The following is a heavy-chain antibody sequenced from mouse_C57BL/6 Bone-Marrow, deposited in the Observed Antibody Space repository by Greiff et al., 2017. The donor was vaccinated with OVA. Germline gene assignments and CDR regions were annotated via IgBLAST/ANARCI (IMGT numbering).Heavy chain of an antibody. CDR1: GYAFSSYW. V-gene: IGHV1-80*01. J-gene: IGHJ2*01. CDR2: IYPGDGDT. Sequence: VKLQESGAELVKPGASVKISCKASGYAFSSYWMNWVKQRPGKGLEWIGQIYPGDGDTNYNGKFKGKATLTADKSSSTAYMQLSSLTSEDSAVYFCARGAITTVVATDFDYWGQGTTLTVSS. D-gene: IGHD1-1*01. CDR3: ARGAITTVVATDFDY.